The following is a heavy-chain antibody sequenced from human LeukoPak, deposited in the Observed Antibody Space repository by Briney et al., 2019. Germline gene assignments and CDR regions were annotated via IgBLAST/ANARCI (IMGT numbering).Heavy chain of an antibody. CDR3: ARDGDYDILTGYLHAFDI. Sequence: PSETLSHTCTVSGGSISSYYWSWIRQPAGKGLEWIGRIYTSGSTNYNPSLKSRVTMSVDTSKNRFSLKLSSVTAADTAVYYCARDGDYDILTGYLHAFDIWGQGTMVTVSS. CDR1: GGSISSYY. V-gene: IGHV4-4*07. J-gene: IGHJ3*02. D-gene: IGHD3-9*01. CDR2: IYTSGST.